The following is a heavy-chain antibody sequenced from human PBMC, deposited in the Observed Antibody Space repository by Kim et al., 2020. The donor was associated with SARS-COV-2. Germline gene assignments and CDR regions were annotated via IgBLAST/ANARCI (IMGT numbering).Heavy chain of an antibody. V-gene: IGHV4-34*01. Sequence: SETLSLTCAVYGGSFSGYYWSWIRQPPGKGLEWIGEINHSGSTNYNPSLKSRVTISVDTSKNQFSLKLSSVTAADTAVYYCARGEGVLRFLEWLLYRGNWCDRRGQGTLVTVSP. CDR2: INHSGST. CDR1: GGSFSGYY. D-gene: IGHD3-3*01. J-gene: IGHJ5*02. CDR3: ARGEGVLRFLEWLLYRGNWCDR.